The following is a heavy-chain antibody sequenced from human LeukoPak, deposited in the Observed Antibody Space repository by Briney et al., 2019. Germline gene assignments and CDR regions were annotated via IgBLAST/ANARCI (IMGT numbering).Heavy chain of an antibody. Sequence: GGSLRLSCAASGFTFSSYGMHWVRQAPGRGLEWVSAINGGGGDTYYADSVMGRFTISRDNAKNTLYLQMNSLRDEDTAVYYCAKSGFTYGLHAFDVWGQGTMVTVSS. CDR1: GFTFSSYG. CDR3: AKSGFTYGLHAFDV. D-gene: IGHD5-18*01. V-gene: IGHV3-23*01. J-gene: IGHJ3*01. CDR2: INGGGGDT.